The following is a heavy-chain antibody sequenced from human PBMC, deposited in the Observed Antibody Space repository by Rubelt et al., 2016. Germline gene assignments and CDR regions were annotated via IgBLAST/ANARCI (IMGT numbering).Heavy chain of an antibody. J-gene: IGHJ4*02. CDR1: FA. D-gene: IGHD6-19*01. CDR3: ARAKSSGWYFWDY. CDR2: ISYDGKNK. V-gene: IGHV3-30*04. Sequence: FAMHWVRQAPGKGLEWVSVISYDGKNKYYADSVKGRFTISRDNSKNTLYLQMNSLRAEDTAVYYCARAKSSGWYFWDYWGQGTLVTVSS.